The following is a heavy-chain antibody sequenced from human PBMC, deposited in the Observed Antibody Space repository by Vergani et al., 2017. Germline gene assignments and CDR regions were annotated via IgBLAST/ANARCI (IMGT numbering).Heavy chain of an antibody. CDR1: GVSIRSNSYY. CDR3: TRHGRSGWAGYFQH. D-gene: IGHD6-19*01. J-gene: IGHJ1*01. CDR2: IYYTGTT. V-gene: IGHV4-39*01. Sequence: QLQLQESGPGLVKPSETLSLTCPVSGVSIRSNSYYWGWLRQPPGKGLEWIGTIYYTGTTYYTEAHKSRLTISLDTSKNQFSLNLTSVAAADRAVYYCTRHGRSGWAGYFQHGGQGTLVTASS.